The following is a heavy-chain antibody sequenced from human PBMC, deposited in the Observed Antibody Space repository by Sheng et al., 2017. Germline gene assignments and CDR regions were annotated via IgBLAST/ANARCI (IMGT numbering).Heavy chain of an antibody. CDR3: ARGRGKIAVAGPKTYYFDY. CDR1: GGSFSGYY. D-gene: IGHD6-19*01. CDR2: INHSGST. V-gene: IGHV4-34*01. J-gene: IGHJ4*02. Sequence: QVQLQQWGAGLLKPSETLSLTCAVYGGSFSGYYWSWIRQPPGKGLEWIGEINHSGSTNYNPSLKSRVTISVDTSKNQFSLKLSSVTAADTAVYYCARGRGKIAVAGPKTYYFDYWGQGTLVTVSS.